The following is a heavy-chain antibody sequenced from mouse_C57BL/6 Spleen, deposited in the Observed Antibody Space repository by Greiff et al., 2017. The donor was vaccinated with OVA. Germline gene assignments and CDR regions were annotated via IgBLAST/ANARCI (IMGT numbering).Heavy chain of an antibody. CDR2: IWSGGST. D-gene: IGHD2-3*01. V-gene: IGHV2-2*01. CDR3: EIDGYYWYFDV. Sequence: QVQLQQSGPGLVQPSQSLSITCTVSGFSLTSYGVHWVRQSPGKGLEWLGVIWSGGSTDYNAAFISRLSISKDNSKSQVFFKMNRLQADDTAIYYGEIDGYYWYFDVWGTGTTVTVSS. CDR1: GFSLTSYG. J-gene: IGHJ1*03.